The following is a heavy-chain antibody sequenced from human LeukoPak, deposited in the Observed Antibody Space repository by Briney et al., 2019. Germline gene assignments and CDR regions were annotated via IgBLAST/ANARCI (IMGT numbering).Heavy chain of an antibody. D-gene: IGHD1-1*01. CDR1: GITFNWSW. J-gene: IGHJ4*02. Sequence: GGSLRLSCAASGITFNWSWMNWVRQAPGKGLEWVANMDPSGSQKRYVHSVKGRFTISKDNPGTSLYLDMYSLRAEDTAIYYCAIWTSGNYWGQGTQVAVSS. V-gene: IGHV3-7*01. CDR2: MDPSGSQK. CDR3: AIWTSGNY.